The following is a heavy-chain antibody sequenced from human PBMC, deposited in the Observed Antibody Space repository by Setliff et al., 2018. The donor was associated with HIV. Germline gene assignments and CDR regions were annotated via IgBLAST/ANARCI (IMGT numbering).Heavy chain of an antibody. V-gene: IGHV3-21*01. CDR3: ARGGANFSGYYPY. J-gene: IGHJ4*02. D-gene: IGHD3-22*01. Sequence: PGGSLRLSCAASGFTFSSYSMNWVRQAPGKGLEWVSSISSSSSYIYYADSVTGRFTISRDNSKNTLYLQMNSLRAEDTAVYYCARGGANFSGYYPYWGQGTLVTVSS. CDR2: ISSSSSYI. CDR1: GFTFSSYS.